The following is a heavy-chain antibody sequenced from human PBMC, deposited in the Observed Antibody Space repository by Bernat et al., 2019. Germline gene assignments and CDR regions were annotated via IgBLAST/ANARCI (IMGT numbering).Heavy chain of an antibody. J-gene: IGHJ4*02. D-gene: IGHD2-21*01. CDR2: IYYSGST. Sequence: RGAGGGRVEPSGTRCLTCPVAGGSVSCCYWSWIRQPPGKGLEWMGYIYYSGSTNYNPALKSRVTISVDTSKNQFSLKLSSVTAADTAVYYCARDGGDGYFGYWGQGTLVTVSS. CDR1: GGSVSCCY. V-gene: IGHV4-59*02. CDR3: ARDGGDGYFGY.